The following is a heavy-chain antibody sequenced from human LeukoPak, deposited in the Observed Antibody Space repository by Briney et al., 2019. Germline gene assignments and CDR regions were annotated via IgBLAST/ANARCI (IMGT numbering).Heavy chain of an antibody. D-gene: IGHD6-13*01. V-gene: IGHV1-3*01. CDR1: GCTFTSYA. CDR2: INAGNGNT. Sequence: ASVKVSCKASGCTFTSYAMHWVRQAPGQRLEWMGWINAGNGNTKYSQKFQGRVTITRDTSASTAYMELSSLRSEDTAVYYCARQWQQLGRRGWFDPWGQGTLVTVS. J-gene: IGHJ5*02. CDR3: ARQWQQLGRRGWFDP.